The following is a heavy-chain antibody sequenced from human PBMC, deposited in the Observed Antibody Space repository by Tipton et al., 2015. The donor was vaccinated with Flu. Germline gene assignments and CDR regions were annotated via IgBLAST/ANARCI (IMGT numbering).Heavy chain of an antibody. D-gene: IGHD3-22*01. CDR3: ARVSPRRVTAIVVVMLPEGYFDY. J-gene: IGHJ4*02. CDR1: GGSISRGSYY. CDR2: IHTNGDT. V-gene: IGHV4-61*02. Sequence: TLSLTCTVSGGSISRGSYYYNWIRQPAGEGLEWIGRIHTNGDTIYNASLESRVTISRDTSRNQFSLELNSVTAADTAVYRCARVSPRRVTAIVVVMLPEGYFDYWGQGSPVIVSS.